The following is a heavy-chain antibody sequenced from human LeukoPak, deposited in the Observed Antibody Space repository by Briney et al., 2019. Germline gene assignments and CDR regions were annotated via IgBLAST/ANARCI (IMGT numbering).Heavy chain of an antibody. D-gene: IGHD5-12*01. V-gene: IGHV4-59*08. CDR1: GGSISGYY. CDR3: VRGYSGYPYYLDY. J-gene: IGHJ4*02. CDR2: ISYSGST. Sequence: SETLSLTCTVSGGSISGYYWTWIRQPPGKGPEWIGYISYSGSTSSHPSLKSRVTISLDMSKSQFSLKLTSVTAADTAVYYCVRGYSGYPYYLDYWGQGTLVTVSS.